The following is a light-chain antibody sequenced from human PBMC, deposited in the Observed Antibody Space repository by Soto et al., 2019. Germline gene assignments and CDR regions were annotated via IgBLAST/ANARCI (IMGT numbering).Light chain of an antibody. CDR3: QQTYGPPAT. V-gene: IGKV1-39*01. J-gene: IGKJ1*01. Sequence: DIRMTQSPSSLSASVGDRVTIACRASQSIDTHLNWYQQHPGKAPNALIYEASNLQSGVPSRFSGSGSGTDFTLTISGLQPDDSATYYCQQTYGPPATFGQGTKVEIK. CDR2: EAS. CDR1: QSIDTH.